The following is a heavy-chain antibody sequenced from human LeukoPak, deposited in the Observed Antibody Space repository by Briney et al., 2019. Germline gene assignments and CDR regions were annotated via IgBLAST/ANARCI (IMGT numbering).Heavy chain of an antibody. V-gene: IGHV3-23*01. CDR1: GFTFSSYA. CDR2: ISGSGGST. D-gene: IGHD2-15*01. CDR3: GKGALGYCSGGSCRGGGY. Sequence: GGSLRLSCAASGFTFSSYAMSWVRQAPGKGLEWVSAISGSGGSTYYADSVKGRFTISRDNSKNTLYLQMNSLRAEDTAVYYWGKGALGYCSGGSCRGGGYWGQGTLVTVSS. J-gene: IGHJ4*02.